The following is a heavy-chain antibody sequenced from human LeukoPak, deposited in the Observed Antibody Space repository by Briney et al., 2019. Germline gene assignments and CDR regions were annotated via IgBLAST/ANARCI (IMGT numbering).Heavy chain of an antibody. CDR2: ISGSGGST. V-gene: IGHV3-23*01. CDR1: GFTFSSYA. CDR3: AINPGYFDY. J-gene: IGHJ4*02. Sequence: PGGSLRLSCAASGFTFSSYAMSWVRQAPGKGLEWVSAISGSGGSTYYAGSVKGRFTISRDNSKNTLYLQMNSLRAEDMAVYYCAINPGYFDYWGQGTLVTVSS.